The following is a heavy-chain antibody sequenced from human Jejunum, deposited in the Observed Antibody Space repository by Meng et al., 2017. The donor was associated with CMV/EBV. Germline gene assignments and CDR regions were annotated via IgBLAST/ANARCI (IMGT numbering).Heavy chain of an antibody. V-gene: IGHV4-4*07. D-gene: IGHD1-26*01. J-gene: IGHJ4*02. Sequence: VQLEEWGPGLVKPSETLSLTCTVSGGSINGYYCSWIRQPAGKGLEWIGRIYTSGNTNYNPSLKSRVTMSVDTSKNQFSLKLSSVTAADTAVYYCTRDNLSGSYYFDYWGQGTLVTVSS. CDR3: TRDNLSGSYYFDY. CDR1: GGSINGYY. CDR2: IYTSGNT.